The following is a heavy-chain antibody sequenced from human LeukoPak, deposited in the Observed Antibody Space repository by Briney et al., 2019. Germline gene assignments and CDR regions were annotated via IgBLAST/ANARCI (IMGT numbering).Heavy chain of an antibody. Sequence: SETLSLTCTVSGYSISSGYYWGWIRQPPGKGLEWIGSIYHSGSTYYNPSLKSRVTISVDTSENQFSLKLSSVTAADTAVYYCARGLGSGSYYYPRRYYYMDVWGKGTTVTVSS. D-gene: IGHD3-10*01. CDR2: IYHSGST. CDR3: ARGLGSGSYYYPRRYYYMDV. V-gene: IGHV4-38-2*02. CDR1: GYSISSGYY. J-gene: IGHJ6*03.